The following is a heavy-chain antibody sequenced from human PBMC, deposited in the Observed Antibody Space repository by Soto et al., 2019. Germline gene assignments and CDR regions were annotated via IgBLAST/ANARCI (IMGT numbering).Heavy chain of an antibody. CDR1: GYTFTDYY. Sequence: GASVKVSCKASGYTFTDYYIHWVRQAPGQGLECMAWINSNSGATEYAQKFQGRVTLTRDTSISTAYMELTRLRSDDTAVYYCARDHVGGMSSFDIWGQGTMVTVSS. CDR2: INSNSGAT. D-gene: IGHD3-16*01. J-gene: IGHJ3*02. CDR3: ARDHVGGMSSFDI. V-gene: IGHV1-2*02.